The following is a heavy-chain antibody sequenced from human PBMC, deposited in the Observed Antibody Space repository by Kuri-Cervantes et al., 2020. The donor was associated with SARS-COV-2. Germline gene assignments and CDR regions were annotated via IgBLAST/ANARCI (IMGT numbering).Heavy chain of an antibody. V-gene: IGHV3-74*01. CDR1: GFTFSSYG. J-gene: IGHJ4*02. Sequence: GESLKISCAASGFTFSSYGMHWVRQAPGKGLVWVSRTNTDGSSTSYADSVKGRFTISRDNAKNTLYLQMNSLRAEDTAVYYCARAFLRGGSDYWGQGTLVTVTS. CDR2: TNTDGSST. CDR3: ARAFLRGGSDY. D-gene: IGHD1-26*01.